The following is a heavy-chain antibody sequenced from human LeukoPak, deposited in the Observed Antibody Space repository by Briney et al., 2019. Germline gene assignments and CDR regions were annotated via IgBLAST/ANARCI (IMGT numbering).Heavy chain of an antibody. D-gene: IGHD3-10*01. CDR2: IYYSGNT. CDR1: GGSISTYY. V-gene: IGHV4-59*01. Sequence: SETLSLTCTVSGGSISTYYWSWIRQPPGKGLEWIGYIYYSGNTNYNPSLKSRVTISVDTSKNQFSLKLSSVTAADTAVYYCATDNSYGSGSYYTWGQGTLVTVSS. J-gene: IGHJ4*02. CDR3: ATDNSYGSGSYYT.